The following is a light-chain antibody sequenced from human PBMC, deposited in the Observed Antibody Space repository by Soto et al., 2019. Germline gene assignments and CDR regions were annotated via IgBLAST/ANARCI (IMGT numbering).Light chain of an antibody. CDR2: GAS. J-gene: IGKJ4*01. CDR1: QGISSY. Sequence: IQLTQSPTSLSASVGDRVTITCRASQGISSYLAWYQQKPGKAPKLLIYGASTLQSGVPSRFSGSGSGTDFTLTVSSLQPDDFATYYCQQLNSYPLTFGGGTKVEIK. CDR3: QQLNSYPLT. V-gene: IGKV1-9*01.